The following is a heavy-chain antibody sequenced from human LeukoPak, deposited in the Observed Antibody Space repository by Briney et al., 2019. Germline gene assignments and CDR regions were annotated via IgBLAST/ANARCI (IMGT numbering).Heavy chain of an antibody. Sequence: GGSLRLSCAASGFTFSSYGMHWARQAPGKGLEWVAFIPYDGSNKYYTDSVKGRFTISRDNSKNTLHLQMNSLRAEDTAVYFCAKDQNWGFAYWGQGTLVIVSS. CDR3: AKDQNWGFAY. V-gene: IGHV3-30*02. CDR2: IPYDGSNK. D-gene: IGHD7-27*01. J-gene: IGHJ4*02. CDR1: GFTFSSYG.